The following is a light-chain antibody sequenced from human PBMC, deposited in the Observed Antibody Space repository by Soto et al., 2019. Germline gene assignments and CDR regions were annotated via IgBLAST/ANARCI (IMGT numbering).Light chain of an antibody. CDR2: GAS. CDR3: QQRSNWPPLT. J-gene: IGKJ5*01. Sequence: EIVLTQSPGTLSLSPGERATLSCRASQSVSSSYLAWYQQKPGQAPRLLIYGASSRATGIPDRFSGSGSGTDFTLTISRLEPEDFAVYYCQQRSNWPPLTFGQGTRLEI. V-gene: IGKV3D-20*02. CDR1: QSVSSSY.